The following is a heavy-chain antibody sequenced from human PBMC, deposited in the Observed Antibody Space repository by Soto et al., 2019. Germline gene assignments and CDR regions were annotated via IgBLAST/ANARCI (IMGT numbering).Heavy chain of an antibody. J-gene: IGHJ4*02. D-gene: IGHD6-19*01. Sequence: GGSLRLSCAASGFTFSDYAMHRVRQAPGKGLEWVAAVSHDGRNTHYADSVKGRFTISRDSSKNTVSLEMTSLRAEDTAVYYCAKGGQQWLVTSDFNYWGQGALVTVSS. CDR2: VSHDGRNT. CDR1: GFTFSDYA. CDR3: AKGGQQWLVTSDFNY. V-gene: IGHV3-30*18.